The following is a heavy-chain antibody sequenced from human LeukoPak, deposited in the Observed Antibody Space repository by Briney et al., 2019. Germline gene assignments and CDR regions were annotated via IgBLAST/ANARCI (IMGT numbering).Heavy chain of an antibody. CDR3: ARVVTAAGLDL. CDR1: GGPISGSRT. D-gene: IGHD6-25*01. J-gene: IGHJ5*02. CDR2: VHYDGRT. V-gene: IGHV4-39*07. Sequence: PSETLSLTCTVSGGPISGSRTWGWVRPPPRKGLEWIGNVHYDGRTASNPSLKSRVTMSLDTSTNQFSLKMNSVTATDTALYYCARVVTAAGLDLWGQGILVTISS.